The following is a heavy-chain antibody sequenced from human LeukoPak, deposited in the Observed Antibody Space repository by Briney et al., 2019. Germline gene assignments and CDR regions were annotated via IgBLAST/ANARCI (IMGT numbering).Heavy chain of an antibody. V-gene: IGHV4-59*08. Sequence: PSETLSLTCTVSGGSISNYYWSWIRQPPGKGLEWIGYIYYSGSTSGSTNYNPSLKSRVTILVDASKNQFSLKLNSVTAADTAVYYCARHVAYSQRWWGSGSYLPLPVRYFDNWGQGTLVTVSS. CDR1: GGSISNYY. J-gene: IGHJ4*02. D-gene: IGHD3-10*01. CDR2: IYYSGSTSGST. CDR3: ARHVAYSQRWWGSGSYLPLPVRYFDN.